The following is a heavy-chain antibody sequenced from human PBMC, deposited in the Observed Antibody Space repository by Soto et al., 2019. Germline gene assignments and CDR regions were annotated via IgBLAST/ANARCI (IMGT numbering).Heavy chain of an antibody. V-gene: IGHV4-39*07. CDR3: ARHRYSYGVYYFDY. CDR2: IYYSGST. J-gene: IGHJ4*02. D-gene: IGHD5-18*01. CDR1: GGSISSSSYF. Sequence: SETLSLTCIFSGGSISSSSYFWGWIRQPPGKGLEWIGNIYYSGSTNYNPSLTSRVTISVDTSKNQFSLRLTSVTAADTAVYYCARHRYSYGVYYFDYWGQGTLVTVSS.